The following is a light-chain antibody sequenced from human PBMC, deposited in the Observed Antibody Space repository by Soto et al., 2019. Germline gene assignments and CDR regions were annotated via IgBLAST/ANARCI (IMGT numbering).Light chain of an antibody. V-gene: IGKV3-20*01. CDR1: QSVSSNY. CDR2: GAS. Sequence: EIVLTQSPGTLSLSPGERATLSCRASQSVSSNYLAWYQRKPGQAPRLLIYGASNRATGIPNRFSGSGSGTDFTLTITRLEPEDLVLYYCQQYGSSPPTFGQGTKVEI. J-gene: IGKJ1*01. CDR3: QQYGSSPPT.